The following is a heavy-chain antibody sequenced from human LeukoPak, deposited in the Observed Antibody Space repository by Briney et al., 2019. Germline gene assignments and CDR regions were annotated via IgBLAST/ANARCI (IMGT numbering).Heavy chain of an antibody. J-gene: IGHJ4*02. D-gene: IGHD2/OR15-2a*01. Sequence: SGTLSLTCTVSGGSVTSSPYYWGWIRQPPGKGLEWIGNIYYSGSTYYNPSLKSRVTISVDTSKNQFSLRLSSVTAADTAVYYCARRTFMDYWGQGTLVTVSS. V-gene: IGHV4-39*01. CDR3: ARRTFMDY. CDR1: GGSVTSSPYY. CDR2: IYYSGST.